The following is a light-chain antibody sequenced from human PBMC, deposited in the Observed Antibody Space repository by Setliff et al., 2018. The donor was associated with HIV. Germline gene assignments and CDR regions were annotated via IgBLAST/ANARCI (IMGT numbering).Light chain of an antibody. Sequence: QSVLTQPRSVSGSPGQSVTISCTGTSSDVADYNYVSWYQQHPGKAPKLILYDVTKRPSGVPNRFSGSKSGNTASLSISGLQADDEAEYYCCSFAGTYTSFYGVGTGTKV. CDR1: SSDVADYNY. CDR2: DVT. J-gene: IGLJ1*01. V-gene: IGLV2-11*01. CDR3: CSFAGTYTSFYG.